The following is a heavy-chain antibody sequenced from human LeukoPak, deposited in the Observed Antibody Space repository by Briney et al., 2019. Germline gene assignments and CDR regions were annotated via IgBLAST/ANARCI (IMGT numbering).Heavy chain of an antibody. J-gene: IGHJ3*02. Sequence: TSETLSLTCTVSGGSISSSSYYWGWIRQPPGKGLEWIGSIYYSGSTYYNPSLKSRVTISVDTSKNQFSLKLSSVTAADTAVYYCARVGAPDAFDIWGQGTMVTVSS. CDR1: GGSISSSSYY. D-gene: IGHD3-10*01. V-gene: IGHV4-39*07. CDR3: ARVGAPDAFDI. CDR2: IYYSGST.